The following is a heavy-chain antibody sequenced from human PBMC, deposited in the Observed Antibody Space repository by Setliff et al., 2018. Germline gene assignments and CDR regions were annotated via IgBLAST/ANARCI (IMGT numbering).Heavy chain of an antibody. J-gene: IGHJ4*02. V-gene: IGHV3-20*04. CDR2: INRNGGRI. CDR3: ARALGVTNKPLDC. Sequence: PGGSLRLSCEASGFTFDDHGMSWVRQAPGKGLEWVSGINRNGGRIGYADSVKGRFTISRDNAKNSLFLQMNSLRAEDTALYYCARALGVTNKPLDCWGQGTLVTVSS. CDR1: GFTFDDHG. D-gene: IGHD1-26*01.